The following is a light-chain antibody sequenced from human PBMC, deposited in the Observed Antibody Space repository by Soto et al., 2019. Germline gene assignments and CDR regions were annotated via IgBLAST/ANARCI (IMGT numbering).Light chain of an antibody. J-gene: IGKJ1*01. Sequence: EIVLTQSPGTLSLSPGERATLSCRASQSISSTYLAWYQHKPGQAPRLLIYGASSRATGIPERFSGSGSGTDFTLTLSRLEPADFAVYYCQQYGTSPGTFGQGTKVEIK. CDR2: GAS. CDR1: QSISSTY. CDR3: QQYGTSPGT. V-gene: IGKV3-20*01.